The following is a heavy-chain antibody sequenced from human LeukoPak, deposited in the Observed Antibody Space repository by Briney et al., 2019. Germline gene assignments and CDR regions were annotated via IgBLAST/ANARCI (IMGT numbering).Heavy chain of an antibody. D-gene: IGHD1-26*01. Sequence: PGGSLRLSCAASGFTFSSYAMHWVRQAPGKGLEWVAVISYDGSNKYYADSVKGRFTISRDNSNNRLYLHMSGLTAADTAVYYCAKDRSIGTYYTFDHWGQGSLVTVTS. J-gene: IGHJ4*02. CDR2: ISYDGSNK. V-gene: IGHV3-30*04. CDR3: AKDRSIGTYYTFDH. CDR1: GFTFSSYA.